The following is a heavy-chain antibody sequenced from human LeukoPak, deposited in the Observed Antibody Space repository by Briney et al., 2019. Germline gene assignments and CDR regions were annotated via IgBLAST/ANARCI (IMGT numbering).Heavy chain of an antibody. J-gene: IGHJ3*02. V-gene: IGHV3-23*01. Sequence: GGSLRLSCAASGFTLSSYAMSWVRQAPGKGLEWVSAISGSGGSTYYADSVKGRFTISRDNSKNTLYLQMNSLRAEDTAVYYCAKDKLWFGEINTDAFDIWGQGTMVTVSS. CDR1: GFTLSSYA. D-gene: IGHD3-10*01. CDR3: AKDKLWFGEINTDAFDI. CDR2: ISGSGGST.